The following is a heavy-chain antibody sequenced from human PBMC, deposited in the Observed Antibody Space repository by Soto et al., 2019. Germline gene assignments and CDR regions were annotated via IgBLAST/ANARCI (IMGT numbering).Heavy chain of an antibody. Sequence: SETLSLTCAVYGGSFSGYDWSWIRQPPGKGLEWIGEINHSGSTNYNPSLKSRVTISVDTSKNQFSLKLSSVTAADTAVYYCGRGPPLSPAAGGFDYWGQGTLVTVSS. CDR3: GRGPPLSPAAGGFDY. V-gene: IGHV4-34*01. D-gene: IGHD2-2*01. CDR2: INHSGST. CDR1: GGSFSGYD. J-gene: IGHJ4*02.